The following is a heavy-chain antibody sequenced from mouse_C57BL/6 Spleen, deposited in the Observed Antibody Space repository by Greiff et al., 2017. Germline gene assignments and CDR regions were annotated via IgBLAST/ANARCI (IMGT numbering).Heavy chain of an antibody. Sequence: QVQLKQSGAELARPGASVKLSCKASGYTFTSYGISWVKQRTGQGLEWIGEIYPRSGNTYYNEKFKGKATLTADKSSSTAYMELRSLTSEDSAVYFCARSRDYGAMDYWGQGTSVTVSS. CDR1: GYTFTSYG. J-gene: IGHJ4*01. V-gene: IGHV1-81*01. CDR3: ARSRDYGAMDY. CDR2: IYPRSGNT. D-gene: IGHD1-1*02.